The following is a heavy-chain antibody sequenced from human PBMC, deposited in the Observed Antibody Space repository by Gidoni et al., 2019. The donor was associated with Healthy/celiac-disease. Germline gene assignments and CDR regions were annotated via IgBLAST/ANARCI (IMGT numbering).Heavy chain of an antibody. J-gene: IGHJ3*02. D-gene: IGHD2-15*01. CDR2: IYTIGST. CDR3: ARALPDRGSERDAFDI. CDR1: GGSISRGSYY. Sequence: QVQLQESGPGLVQPSPTLSLTCTVSGGSISRGSYYWSWIRQPAGKGLEWIGRIYTIGSTNYNPSLKSRVTISVDTSKNQFSLKLSSVTAADTAVYYCARALPDRGSERDAFDIWGQGTMVTVSS. V-gene: IGHV4-61*02.